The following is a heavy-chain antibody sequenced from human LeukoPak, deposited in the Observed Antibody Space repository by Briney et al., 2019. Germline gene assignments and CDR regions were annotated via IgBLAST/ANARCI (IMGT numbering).Heavy chain of an antibody. Sequence: GGSLRLSCAASRFAFSTYAMSWVRQAPGKGLEWVSAISGSGGSVYYADSVKGRFTISRDNAKNSLYLQMNSLRAEDTAVYYCTRSLDYWGQGTLVTASS. V-gene: IGHV3-23*01. CDR2: ISGSGGSV. CDR1: RFAFSTYA. J-gene: IGHJ4*02. CDR3: TRSLDY. D-gene: IGHD2-15*01.